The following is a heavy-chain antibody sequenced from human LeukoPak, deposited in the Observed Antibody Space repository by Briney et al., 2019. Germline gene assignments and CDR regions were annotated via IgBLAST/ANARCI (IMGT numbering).Heavy chain of an antibody. Sequence: GGSLRLSRAASGFTFPNYAMTWVRQAPGRGPEWVSTLTGDGSTTYYADSVKGRFTISRDNSRNTVFLQMNSLRVEDTAIYFCAKEPIVAGAYYFDYWGQGTLVTVSS. CDR1: GFTFPNYA. J-gene: IGHJ4*02. D-gene: IGHD5-12*01. CDR2: LTGDGSTT. CDR3: AKEPIVAGAYYFDY. V-gene: IGHV3-23*01.